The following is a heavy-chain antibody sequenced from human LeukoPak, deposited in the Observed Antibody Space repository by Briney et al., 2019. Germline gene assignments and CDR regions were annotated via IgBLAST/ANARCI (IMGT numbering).Heavy chain of an antibody. D-gene: IGHD3-10*01. CDR2: MNPNSGNT. J-gene: IGHJ5*02. CDR1: GYTFTNYD. CDR3: ARAALRANWFDP. V-gene: IGHV1-8*01. Sequence: GASVKVSCKASGYTFTNYDIDWVRQATGQGLEWMGWMNPNSGNTAYAQKFQGRVTMTRDTSISTAYMELSSLRSEDTAVYYCARAALRANWFDPWGQGTLVTVSS.